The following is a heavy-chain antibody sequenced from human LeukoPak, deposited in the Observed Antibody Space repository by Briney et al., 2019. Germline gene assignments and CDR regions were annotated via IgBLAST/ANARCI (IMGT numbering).Heavy chain of an antibody. CDR1: GGSISSYY. D-gene: IGHD1-26*01. CDR3: ARDSGSYLVY. V-gene: IGHV4-59*01. J-gene: IGHJ4*02. CDR2: IYYSGST. Sequence: KTSETLSLTCTVSGGSISSYYWNWIRQPPGKGLEWIGYIYYSGSTNYNPSLKSRVTISVDTSKNQVSLKLSSVTAADTAVYYCARDSGSYLVYWGQGTLVTVSS.